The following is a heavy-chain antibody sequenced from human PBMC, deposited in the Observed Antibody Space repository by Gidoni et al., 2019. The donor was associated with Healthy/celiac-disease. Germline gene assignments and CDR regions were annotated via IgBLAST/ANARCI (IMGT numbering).Heavy chain of an antibody. V-gene: IGHV4-34*01. CDR2: INHSGST. CDR3: ARGPYDYVWGSYRLKLPPFDP. Sequence: QVQLQQWGAGLLKPSETLSLTCAVDGGSFSGYYWSWIRQPPGKGLEWIGEINHSGSTNYNPSLKSRVTISVDTSKNQCSLKLSSVTAADTAVYYCARGPYDYVWGSYRLKLPPFDPWGQGTLVTVSS. D-gene: IGHD3-16*02. J-gene: IGHJ5*02. CDR1: GGSFSGYY.